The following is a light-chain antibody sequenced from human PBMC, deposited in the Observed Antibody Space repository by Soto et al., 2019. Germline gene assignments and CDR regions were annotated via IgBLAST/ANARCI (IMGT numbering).Light chain of an antibody. CDR3: QQYESTPPT. CDR1: QRVLYSSNNKNY. CDR2: WAS. V-gene: IGKV4-1*01. Sequence: DIVMTQSPDSLGVSMGERATINCKSSQRVLYSSNNKNYLAWYQQRPGQPPKLLIYWASTRESGVPDRFSGSGSGTDFTLTITSLQAEDVAVYYCQQYESTPPTFGQGTKLEIK. J-gene: IGKJ2*01.